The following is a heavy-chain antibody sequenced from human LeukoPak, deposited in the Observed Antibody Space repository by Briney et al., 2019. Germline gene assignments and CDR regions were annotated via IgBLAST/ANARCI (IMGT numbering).Heavy chain of an antibody. CDR3: AISGGDY. D-gene: IGHD1-26*01. CDR2: ISSSSYI. CDR1: GFTFSSYS. J-gene: IGHJ4*02. V-gene: IGHV3-21*01. Sequence: GGSLRLSCAASGFTFSSYSMNWVRQAPGKGLEWVSSISSSSYIYYADSVRGRFTISRDNAKNSLYLQMNSLRAEDTAVYYCAISGGDYWGQGTLVTVSS.